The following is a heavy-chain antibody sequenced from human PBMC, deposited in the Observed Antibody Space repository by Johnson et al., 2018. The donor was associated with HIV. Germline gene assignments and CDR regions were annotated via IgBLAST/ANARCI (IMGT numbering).Heavy chain of an antibody. CDR2: IRYDGSNK. Sequence: QVQLVESGGGVVQPGGSLTLSCAASGFTFRNFGIHWVRQAPGKGLEWVAFIRYDGSNKYYVDSVKGRFTISRDDAKNLLFLQMNSLTADDTAVYYCGRGGRVVMEDVFGIWGQGTMVTVSS. CDR3: GRGGRVVMEDVFGI. J-gene: IGHJ3*02. V-gene: IGHV3-30*02. CDR1: GFTFRNFG. D-gene: IGHD3-3*01.